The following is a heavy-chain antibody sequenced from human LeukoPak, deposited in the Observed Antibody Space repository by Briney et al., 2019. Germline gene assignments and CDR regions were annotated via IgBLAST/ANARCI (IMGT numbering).Heavy chain of an antibody. CDR2: ISSSSSYI. V-gene: IGHV3-21*01. D-gene: IGHD6-19*01. CDR1: GFTFSSYS. Sequence: GSLRLSCAASGFTFSSYSMNWVRQAPGKGLEWVSSISSSSSYIYYADSVKGRFTISRDNAKNSLCLQMNSLRAEDTAVYYCARAGIAVAGYDYWGQGTLVTVSS. CDR3: ARAGIAVAGYDY. J-gene: IGHJ4*02.